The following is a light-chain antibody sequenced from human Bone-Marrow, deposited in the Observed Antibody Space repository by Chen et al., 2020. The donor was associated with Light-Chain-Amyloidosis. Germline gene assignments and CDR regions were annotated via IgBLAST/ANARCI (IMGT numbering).Light chain of an antibody. CDR3: SSYTITNTLV. J-gene: IGLJ1*01. CDR2: GVT. V-gene: IGLV2-14*01. CDR1: GSEVGGDNH. Sequence: QSALTQPASVSGSPGQSITISCTGTGSEVGGDNHVSWYQQPPDKAPKLMIYGVTKRPSWVPDRFSGSKSDNTATLTIYGLQTEDEAYYFCSSYTITNTLVFGSGTRVTVL.